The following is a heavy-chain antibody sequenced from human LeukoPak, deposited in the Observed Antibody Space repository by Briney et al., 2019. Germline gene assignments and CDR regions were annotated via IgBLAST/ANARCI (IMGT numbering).Heavy chain of an antibody. V-gene: IGHV3-21*01. CDR3: ARDSSGWYHGMDV. CDR1: GFTFSSYS. D-gene: IGHD6-19*01. J-gene: IGHJ6*02. Sequence: GGSLRLSCAASGFTFSSYSMNWVRQAPGKGLEWVSAISSSSSYIHYADSVKGRFTISRDDAKNSLYLQMNSLRADDTAVYYCARDSSGWYHGMDVWGQGTTVTVSS. CDR2: ISSSSSYI.